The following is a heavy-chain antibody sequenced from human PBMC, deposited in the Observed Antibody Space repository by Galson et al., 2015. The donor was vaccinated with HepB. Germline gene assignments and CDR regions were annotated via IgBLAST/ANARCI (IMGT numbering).Heavy chain of an antibody. CDR1: GFTFSRYA. V-gene: IGHV3-48*01. Sequence: SLRLSCAASGFTFSRYAMTWVRQAPGKGLEWVSYISSSSSTIYYANSVKGRFTISRDNAKNSLYLQMNSLRAEDTAVYYCARGGSYYCLDYWGQGTLVTVSS. CDR2: ISSSSSTI. J-gene: IGHJ4*02. D-gene: IGHD1-26*01. CDR3: ARGGSYYCLDY.